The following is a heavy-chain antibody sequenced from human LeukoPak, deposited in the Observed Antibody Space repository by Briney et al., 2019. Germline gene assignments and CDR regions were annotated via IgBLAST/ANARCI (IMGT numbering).Heavy chain of an antibody. D-gene: IGHD3-22*01. CDR3: ARDRAHYYDSSGYPTGSYYYYYMDV. Sequence: GGSLRLSCAASGFTFSSYSMNWVRQAPGKGLEWVTSISSSSSYIYYADSVKGRFTISRDNAKNSLYLQMNSLRAEDTAVYYCARDRAHYYDSSGYPTGSYYYYYMDVWGKGTTVTVSS. CDR2: ISSSSSYI. J-gene: IGHJ6*03. CDR1: GFTFSSYS. V-gene: IGHV3-21*01.